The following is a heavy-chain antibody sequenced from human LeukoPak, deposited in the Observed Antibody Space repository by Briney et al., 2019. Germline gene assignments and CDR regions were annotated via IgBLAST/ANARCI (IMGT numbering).Heavy chain of an antibody. CDR3: ARARGDGYNFVPPNAFDI. CDR1: GGSISSSSYY. V-gene: IGHV4-39*01. D-gene: IGHD5-24*01. CDR2: IYYSGST. Sequence: PSETLSLTCTVCGGSISSSSYYWGWIRQPPGKGLEWIGSIYYSGSTYYNPSLKSRVTISVDTSKNQFSLKLSSVTAADTAVYYCARARGDGYNFVPPNAFDIWGQGTMVTVSS. J-gene: IGHJ3*02.